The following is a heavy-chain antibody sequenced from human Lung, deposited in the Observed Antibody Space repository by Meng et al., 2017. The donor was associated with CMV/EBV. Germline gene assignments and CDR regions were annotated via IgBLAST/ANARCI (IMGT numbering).Heavy chain of an antibody. Sequence: GGSLRLSCTASGFSFSTYTMHWVRQAPGKGLEWVSSISSSRSYIYYADSVKGRFTISRDNAKNSLYLHMNNLRADDTAVYYCARERLYQPLGGDALDFWGQGTMVTVSS. J-gene: IGHJ3*01. V-gene: IGHV3-21*01. CDR3: ARERLYQPLGGDALDF. CDR2: ISSSRSYI. CDR1: GFSFSTYT. D-gene: IGHD2-2*01.